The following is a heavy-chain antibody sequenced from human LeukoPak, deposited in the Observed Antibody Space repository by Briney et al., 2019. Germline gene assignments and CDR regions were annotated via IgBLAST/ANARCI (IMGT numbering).Heavy chain of an antibody. CDR1: GYTFTSYY. CDR2: INPSGGST. V-gene: IGHV1-46*01. D-gene: IGHD3-22*01. J-gene: IGHJ4*02. CDR3: ARGTGSDYYDSSGYYDY. Sequence: ASVKVSCKASGYTFTSYYMHWVRQVPGQGLEWMGIINPSGGSTSYAQKFQGRVTMTRDTSTSTVYMELSSLRSEDTAVYYCARGTGSDYYDSSGYYDYWGQGTLVTVSS.